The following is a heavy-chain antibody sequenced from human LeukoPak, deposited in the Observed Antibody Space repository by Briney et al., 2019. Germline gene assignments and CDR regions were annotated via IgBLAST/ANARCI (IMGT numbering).Heavy chain of an antibody. V-gene: IGHV3-30-3*01. J-gene: IGHJ6*02. CDR3: ARVTVPSGMDV. Sequence: GGSLRLSCAASGFTFSSYAMHWVRQAPGKGLEWVAVISYDGSNKYYADSVKGRFTISRDNSKNTLYLQMNSLRAEDTAVYYCARVTVPSGMDVWGQGTTVTVSS. CDR1: GFTFSSYA. D-gene: IGHD2-2*01. CDR2: ISYDGSNK.